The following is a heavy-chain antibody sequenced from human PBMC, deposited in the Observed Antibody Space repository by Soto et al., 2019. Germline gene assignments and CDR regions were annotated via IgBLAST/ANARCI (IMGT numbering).Heavy chain of an antibody. Sequence: AAVKVSCKASGYTSTGYYMHWVRQAPGQGLEWMGWINPNSGGTNYAQKFQGWVTMTRDTSISTAYMELSRLRSDDTAVYYCARVTKHCSADSCYHTAMDVWGQGTTVTVS. CDR2: INPNSGGT. V-gene: IGHV1-2*04. CDR3: ARVTKHCSADSCYHTAMDV. J-gene: IGHJ6*02. D-gene: IGHD2-15*01. CDR1: GYTSTGYY.